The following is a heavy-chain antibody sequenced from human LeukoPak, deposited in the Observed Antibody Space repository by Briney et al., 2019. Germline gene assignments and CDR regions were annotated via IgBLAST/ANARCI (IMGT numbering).Heavy chain of an antibody. CDR3: ARSPDILTGENFEY. Sequence: ASVKVSCKASGYTFTSYDINWVRQATGQGLEWMGWMNPNSGNTGYAQKFQGRVTMTRNTSISTAYMELSSLRFDDTAVYYCARSPDILTGENFEYWGQGTLVTVSS. CDR2: MNPNSGNT. D-gene: IGHD3-9*01. V-gene: IGHV1-8*01. J-gene: IGHJ4*02. CDR1: GYTFTSYD.